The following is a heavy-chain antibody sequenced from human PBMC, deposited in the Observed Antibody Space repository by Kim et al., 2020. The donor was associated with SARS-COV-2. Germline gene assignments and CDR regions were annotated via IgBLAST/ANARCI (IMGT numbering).Heavy chain of an antibody. J-gene: IGHJ6*02. CDR2: IRSKANSYAT. D-gene: IGHD6-13*01. CDR3: TRRSSWYGGGFVSMDV. CDR1: GFTFSGSA. V-gene: IGHV3-73*01. Sequence: GGSLRLSCAASGFTFSGSAMHWVRQASGKGLEWVGRIRSKANSYATAYAASVKGRFTISRDDPKNTAYLQMNSLKTEDTAVYYCTRRSSWYGGGFVSMDVWGQGTTVTVSS.